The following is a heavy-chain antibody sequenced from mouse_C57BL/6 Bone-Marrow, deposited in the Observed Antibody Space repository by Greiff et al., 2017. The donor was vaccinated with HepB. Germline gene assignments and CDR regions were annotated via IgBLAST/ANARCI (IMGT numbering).Heavy chain of an antibody. D-gene: IGHD1-1*01. V-gene: IGHV1-9*01. CDR2: ILPGSGST. J-gene: IGHJ4*01. CDR1: GYTFTGYW. CDR3: ASQSKIRSTTVVAPYAMDY. Sequence: QVQLQQSGAELMKPGASVKLSCKATGYTFTGYWIEWVKQRPGHGLEWIGEILPGSGSTNYNEKFKGKATFTADTSSNTAYMQLSSLTTEDSAIYYCASQSKIRSTTVVAPYAMDYWGQGTSVTVSS.